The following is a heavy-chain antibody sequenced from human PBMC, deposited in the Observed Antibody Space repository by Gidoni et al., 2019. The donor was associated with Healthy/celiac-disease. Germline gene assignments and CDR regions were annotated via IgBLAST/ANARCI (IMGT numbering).Heavy chain of an antibody. CDR1: GFTFSSYW. CDR2: IKQDGIEK. Sequence: EVQLVESAGGLAQPGGSLRLSCAASGFTFSSYWMSWFRQAPGKGLEGVANIKQDGIEKYYVDSVKGRFTISRDNAKNSLYLQMNSLRAEDTAGYYCARDGDIVVVVAATGLDYWGQGTLVTVSS. CDR3: ARDGDIVVVVAATGLDY. J-gene: IGHJ4*02. D-gene: IGHD2-15*01. V-gene: IGHV3-7*04.